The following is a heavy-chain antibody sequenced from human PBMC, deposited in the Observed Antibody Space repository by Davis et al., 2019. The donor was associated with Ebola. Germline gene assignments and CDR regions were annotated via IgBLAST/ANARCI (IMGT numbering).Heavy chain of an antibody. V-gene: IGHV1-69*13. CDR1: GGTFSSYA. Sequence: AASVKVSCKASGGTFSSYAISWVRQAPGQGLEWMGGIIPIFGTANYAQKFQGRVTITADESTSTAYMELSSLRSEDTAVYYCARGRGIAVAGTLSLIYYYYGMDVWGQGTTVTVSS. J-gene: IGHJ6*02. CDR2: IIPIFGTA. CDR3: ARGRGIAVAGTLSLIYYYYGMDV. D-gene: IGHD6-19*01.